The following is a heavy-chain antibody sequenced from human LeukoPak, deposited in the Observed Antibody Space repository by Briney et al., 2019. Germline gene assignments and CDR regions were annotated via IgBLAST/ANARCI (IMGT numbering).Heavy chain of an antibody. CDR2: IYYGGST. V-gene: IGHV4-39*07. J-gene: IGHJ3*01. Sequence: SETLSLTCTVSGGSVSSSHYWGWIRQPPGKGLEWIGSIYYGGSTYYNASLRSRVTTSVDTSKNQFSLKLYSVTAADTAVYYYAKSTYYYDTFVNAFDFWGQGTVVTVSS. CDR1: GGSVSSSHY. CDR3: AKSTYYYDTFVNAFDF. D-gene: IGHD3-22*01.